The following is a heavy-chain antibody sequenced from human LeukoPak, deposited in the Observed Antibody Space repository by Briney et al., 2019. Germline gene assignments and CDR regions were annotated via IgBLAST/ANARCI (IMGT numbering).Heavy chain of an antibody. CDR1: GGSMSGFF. Sequence: SETLPLTCTVSGGSMSGFFWTWIRQPPGRELEWVGSIYYSGSSTKYNPSLKSRVTISVDTSKSRFSLNLNSATAADTAVYYCARTSRHFYGSGTNLTPWPAGMDVWGQGTTVTVSS. D-gene: IGHD3-10*01. CDR3: ARTSRHFYGSGTNLTPWPAGMDV. V-gene: IGHV4-59*01. J-gene: IGHJ6*02. CDR2: IYYSGSST.